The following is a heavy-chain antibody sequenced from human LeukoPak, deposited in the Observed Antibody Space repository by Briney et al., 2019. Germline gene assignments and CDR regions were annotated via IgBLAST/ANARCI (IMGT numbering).Heavy chain of an antibody. CDR3: ARDFIERFGEFTYYGRDV. J-gene: IGHJ6*02. CDR1: GFTVSSNY. V-gene: IGHV3-53*04. CDR2: IYSGGST. Sequence: GGSLRLSYAAPGFTVSSNYMRWVRQAPGKGLEWVSVIYSGGSTYYADSVKGRFTISRHNTKNTLYLQMNRLRAEDTAVYYCARDFIERFGEFTYYGRDVWGQGTTVTVSS. D-gene: IGHD3-10*01.